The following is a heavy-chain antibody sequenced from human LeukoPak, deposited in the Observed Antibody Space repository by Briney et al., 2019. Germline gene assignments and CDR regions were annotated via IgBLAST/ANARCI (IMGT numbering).Heavy chain of an antibody. D-gene: IGHD2-15*01. CDR3: ARARGGGSNPNLNDY. CDR1: GYTFTSYG. J-gene: IGHJ4*02. V-gene: IGHV1-18*01. Sequence: ASVEVSCKASGYTFTSYGISWVRQAPGQGLEWMGWISAYNGNTNYAQKLQGRVTMTTDTSTSTAYMELRSLRSDDTAVYYCARARGGGSNPNLNDYWGQGTLVTVSS. CDR2: ISAYNGNT.